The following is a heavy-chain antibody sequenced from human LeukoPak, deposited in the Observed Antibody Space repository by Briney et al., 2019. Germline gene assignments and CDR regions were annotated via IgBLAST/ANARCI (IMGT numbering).Heavy chain of an antibody. CDR1: GGSIRSSYYY. CDR2: IYDSGST. CDR3: ARGLYYYDSSGYL. D-gene: IGHD3-22*01. Sequence: KPSETLSLTCTVSGGSIRSSYYYWGWIRQPPGKGLEWIGSIYDSGSTYYNPSLKSRVTISVDTTKNQFSLKLSSVTAADTAVYYCARGLYYYDSSGYLWGQGTLVTVSS. V-gene: IGHV4-39*07. J-gene: IGHJ5*02.